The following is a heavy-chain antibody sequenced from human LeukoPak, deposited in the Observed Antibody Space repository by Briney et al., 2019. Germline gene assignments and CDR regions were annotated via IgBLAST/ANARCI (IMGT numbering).Heavy chain of an antibody. V-gene: IGHV4-4*07. D-gene: IGHD3-10*01. CDR3: ARMGSEYYYYYMDV. Sequence: SETLSLTCTVSGGSISSYYWSWIRPPAGKGLEWIGRIYTSGSTNYNPSLKSRVTISVDKSKNQFSLKLSSVTAADTAVYYCARMGSEYYYYYMDVWGKGTTVTVSS. CDR1: GGSISSYY. J-gene: IGHJ6*03. CDR2: IYTSGST.